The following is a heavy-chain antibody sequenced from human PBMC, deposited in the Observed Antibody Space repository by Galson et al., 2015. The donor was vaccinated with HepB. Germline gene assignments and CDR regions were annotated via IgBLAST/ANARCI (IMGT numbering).Heavy chain of an antibody. Sequence: SLRLSCAASGFTVSSNYMSWVRQAPGKGLEWVSVIYSGGSTYYADSVKGRFTISRDNSKNTLYLQMNSLRAEDTAVYYCARDGHPYYYDSSHQWGAFDIWGQGTMVTVSS. V-gene: IGHV3-53*01. D-gene: IGHD3-22*01. CDR3: ARDGHPYYYDSSHQWGAFDI. CDR1: GFTVSSNY. J-gene: IGHJ3*02. CDR2: IYSGGST.